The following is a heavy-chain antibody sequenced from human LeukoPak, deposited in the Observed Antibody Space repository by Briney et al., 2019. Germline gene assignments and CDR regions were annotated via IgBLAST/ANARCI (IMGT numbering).Heavy chain of an antibody. J-gene: IGHJ1*01. CDR3: ARVEGRQWLVQGAQYFQH. Sequence: ASVKVSCKASGYTFTSYGISWVGQAPGQGLEWMGWISAYNGNTNYAQKLQGRVTMTTDTSTSTAYMELRSLRSDDTAVYYCARVEGRQWLVQGAQYFQHWGQGTLVTVSS. D-gene: IGHD6-19*01. CDR2: ISAYNGNT. V-gene: IGHV1-18*01. CDR1: GYTFTSYG.